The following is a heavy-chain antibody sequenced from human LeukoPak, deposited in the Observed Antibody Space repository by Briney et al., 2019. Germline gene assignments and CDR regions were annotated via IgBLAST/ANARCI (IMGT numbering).Heavy chain of an antibody. V-gene: IGHV1-24*01. CDR2: FDPEDGET. J-gene: IGHJ3*02. Sequence: GASVKVSCKVSGYTLTELPMHWVRQAPGKGLEWMGGFDPEDGETIYAQKFQGRVTMTEDTSTDTAYMELSSLRSEDTAVYYCATDRGQSGSYYLAFDIWGQGTMVTVSS. D-gene: IGHD1-26*01. CDR3: ATDRGQSGSYYLAFDI. CDR1: GYTLTELP.